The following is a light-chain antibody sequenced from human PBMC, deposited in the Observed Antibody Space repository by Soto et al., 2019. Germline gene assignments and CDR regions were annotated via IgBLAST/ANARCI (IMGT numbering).Light chain of an antibody. Sequence: ETVMTQSPATLSVSPGERATLSCRASQNVFTNVAWYQQKPGQAPRLLIYRASTRATGVPARFSGSGSGTEFTLTISSLQSEDFALDFCQQFSDWPPYTFGQGTKLEIK. V-gene: IGKV3-15*01. J-gene: IGKJ2*01. CDR2: RAS. CDR1: QNVFTN. CDR3: QQFSDWPPYT.